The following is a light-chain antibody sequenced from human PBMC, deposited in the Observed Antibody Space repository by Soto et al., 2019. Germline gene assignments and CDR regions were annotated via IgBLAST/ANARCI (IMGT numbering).Light chain of an antibody. J-gene: IGKJ1*01. Sequence: EIVLAQSPGTLSLSPGERATLSCRASQSVTNSFLAWYQQKPGQAPRLLIYGASRRATGIPDRFTGSGSGTDFTLTISRREPEEFAVYYCQQYVSSPWAFGQGTKVEI. CDR2: GAS. CDR3: QQYVSSPWA. CDR1: QSVTNSF. V-gene: IGKV3-20*01.